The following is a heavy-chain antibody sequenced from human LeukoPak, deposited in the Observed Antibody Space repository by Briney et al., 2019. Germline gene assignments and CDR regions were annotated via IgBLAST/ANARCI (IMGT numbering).Heavy chain of an antibody. D-gene: IGHD5-18*01. CDR1: GFTFSSYA. J-gene: IGHJ4*02. CDR2: ISGSGGST. CDR3: ARGSGNTAMVYSDY. Sequence: GGSLRLSCAASGFTFSSYAMSWVRQAPGKGLEWVSAISGSGGSTYYADSVKGRFTLSRDNSKNTLYLQMNSLRAEDTAVYYCARGSGNTAMVYSDYWGQGTLVTVSS. V-gene: IGHV3-23*01.